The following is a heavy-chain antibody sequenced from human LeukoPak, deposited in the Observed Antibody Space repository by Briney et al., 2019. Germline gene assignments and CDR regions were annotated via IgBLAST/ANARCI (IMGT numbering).Heavy chain of an antibody. D-gene: IGHD2-15*01. Sequence: SETLSLTCTVSGGSISSYYWSWIRQPPGKGLEWIGYIYYSGTTNYNPSLKSRVTISVDTSKNQFSLKLSSVTAADTAVYYCARDLCSGGSCYGRFDPWGQGTLVTVSS. CDR3: ARDLCSGGSCYGRFDP. CDR2: IYYSGTT. J-gene: IGHJ5*02. V-gene: IGHV4-59*01. CDR1: GGSISSYY.